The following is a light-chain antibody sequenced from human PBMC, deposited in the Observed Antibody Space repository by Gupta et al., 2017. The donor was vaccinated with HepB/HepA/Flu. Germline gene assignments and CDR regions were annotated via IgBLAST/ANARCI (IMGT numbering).Light chain of an antibody. V-gene: IGKV4-1*01. CDR1: QTVLYSDNKDF. Sequence: DIVMTQSTHTLAASLGERATLNCKSSQTVLYSDNKDFLAWYQQKPGHPPQLLISSASTRASGVPDRFSGSGSGTDFTLTISSLQAEDVAVYYCQQHYDTPITFGQGTRLEIK. CDR2: SAS. CDR3: QQHYDTPIT. J-gene: IGKJ5*01.